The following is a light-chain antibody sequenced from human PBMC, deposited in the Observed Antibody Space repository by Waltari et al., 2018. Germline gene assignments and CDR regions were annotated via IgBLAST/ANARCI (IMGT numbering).Light chain of an antibody. V-gene: IGLV3-25*02. CDR2: KDT. CDR1: ALPKQF. J-gene: IGLJ3*02. CDR3: CSYAGSITFWV. Sequence: SYELTQPPSVSVSPGQTATITCSGDALPKQFAFWYQQKPGQAPALVTYKDTKRPSGVPDRFSASKSDHTAPLTISGLQAEDEADYYCCSYAGSITFWVFGGGTKLTVL.